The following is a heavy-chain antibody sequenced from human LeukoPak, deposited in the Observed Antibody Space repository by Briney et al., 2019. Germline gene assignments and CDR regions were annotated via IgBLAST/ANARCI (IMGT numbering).Heavy chain of an antibody. Sequence: GGSLRLSCAAPGFTFSSYAMSWVRQAPGKGLEWVSAISGSGGSTYYADSVKGRFTISRDNSKNTLYLQMNSLRAEDTAVYYCAKGGLGFGELLTCRSWGQGTLVTVSS. V-gene: IGHV3-23*01. D-gene: IGHD3-10*01. CDR2: ISGSGGST. J-gene: IGHJ4*02. CDR3: AKGGLGFGELLTCRS. CDR1: GFTFSSYA.